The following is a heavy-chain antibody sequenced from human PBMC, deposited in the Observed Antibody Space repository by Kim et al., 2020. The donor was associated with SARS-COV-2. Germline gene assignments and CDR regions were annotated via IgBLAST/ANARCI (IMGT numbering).Heavy chain of an antibody. CDR3: ARDSRYCSGGSCQDY. V-gene: IGHV1-69*01. J-gene: IGHJ4*02. Sequence: QKFQGRVTITADEATSTAYMELSSLGSEDTAVYYCARDSRYCSGGSCQDYWGQGTLVTVSS. D-gene: IGHD2-15*01.